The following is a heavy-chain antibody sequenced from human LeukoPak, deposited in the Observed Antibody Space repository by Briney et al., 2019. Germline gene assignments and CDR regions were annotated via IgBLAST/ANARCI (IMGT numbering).Heavy chain of an antibody. J-gene: IGHJ4*02. D-gene: IGHD2-15*01. CDR3: TRKGVSGGSLRQFFDY. CDR2: INWNGDRT. Sequence: PGGSLRLSCAASGFSFDDYGMSWVRQVPGKGLEWVTGINWNGDRTSYVDSVKGRFTISRDNAKNSLHLQMNSLRVEDTAFYYCTRKGVSGGSLRQFFDYWGQGTLVAVTS. V-gene: IGHV3-20*04. CDR1: GFSFDDYG.